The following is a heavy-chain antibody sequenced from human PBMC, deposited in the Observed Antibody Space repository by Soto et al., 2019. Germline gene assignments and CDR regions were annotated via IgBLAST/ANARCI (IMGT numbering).Heavy chain of an antibody. V-gene: IGHV1-2*04. Sequence: GASVKVSCKASGYTFTGYYMHWVRQAPGQGLEWMGWINPNSGGTNYAQKFQGWVTMTRDTSISTAYMELSRLRSDDTAVYYCARDGYDLASGSGQYYFDYWGQGTLVTVSS. J-gene: IGHJ4*02. D-gene: IGHD5-12*01. CDR2: INPNSGGT. CDR3: ARDGYDLASGSGQYYFDY. CDR1: GYTFTGYY.